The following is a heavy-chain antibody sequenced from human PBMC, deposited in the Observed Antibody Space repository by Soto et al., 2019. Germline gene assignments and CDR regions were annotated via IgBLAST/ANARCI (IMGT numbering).Heavy chain of an antibody. CDR1: GGSFSGYY. Sequence: PSETLSLTCAVYGGSFSGYYWSWIRQPPGKGLEWIGEINHSGSTNYNPSLKSRVTISVDTSKNQFSLKLSSVTAADTAVYYCARGQTLGCSGGSCYSYYYGMDVWGQGTTVTVSS. CDR3: ARGQTLGCSGGSCYSYYYGMDV. D-gene: IGHD2-15*01. CDR2: INHSGST. J-gene: IGHJ6*02. V-gene: IGHV4-34*01.